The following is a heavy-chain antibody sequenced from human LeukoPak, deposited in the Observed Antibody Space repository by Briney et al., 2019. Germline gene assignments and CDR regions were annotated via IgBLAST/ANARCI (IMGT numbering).Heavy chain of an antibody. D-gene: IGHD3-3*01. CDR2: IYYSGST. J-gene: IGHJ4*02. CDR1: GGSISSSSYY. CDR3: ARTPYDFWSGYWRTQFDY. Sequence: PSETLSLTCTVSGGSISSSSYYWGWLRQPPGKGLEWIGSIYYSGSTYYNPALKSRVTISVDTSKNQCSQKLSSVTAADTAVYYCARTPYDFWSGYWRTQFDYWGQGTLVTVSS. V-gene: IGHV4-39*01.